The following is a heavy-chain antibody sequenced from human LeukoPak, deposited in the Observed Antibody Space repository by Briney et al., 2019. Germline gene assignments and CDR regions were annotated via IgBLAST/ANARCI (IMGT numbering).Heavy chain of an antibody. CDR3: AREVIFGVVMRFDP. D-gene: IGHD3-3*01. Sequence: PSETLSLTCTVSGGSISSGGYYWSWIRQYPGKGLEWIGYIYYSGSTYYNPSLKSRVTISVDTSKNQFSLKLSSVTAADTAVYYCAREVIFGVVMRFDPWGQGTLVTVSS. J-gene: IGHJ5*02. CDR1: GGSISSGGYY. V-gene: IGHV4-31*03. CDR2: IYYSGST.